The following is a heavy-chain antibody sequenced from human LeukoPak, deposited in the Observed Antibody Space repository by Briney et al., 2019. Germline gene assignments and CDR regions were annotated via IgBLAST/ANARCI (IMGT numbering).Heavy chain of an antibody. D-gene: IGHD3-22*01. J-gene: IGHJ4*02. CDR3: ARKNIVIITPFDY. CDR2: VSGSGGST. CDR1: GFTFNNYA. Sequence: GGSLRLSCAASGFTFNNYAMTWVRQAPGKGLEWVSGVSGSGGSTYYADSVKGRFTISRNNSKNTLYLQMNSLRAEDTAVYYCARKNIVIITPFDYWGQGTPVTVSS. V-gene: IGHV3-23*01.